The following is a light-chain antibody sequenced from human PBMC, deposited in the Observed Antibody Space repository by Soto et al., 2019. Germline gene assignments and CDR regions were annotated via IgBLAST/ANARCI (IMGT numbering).Light chain of an antibody. J-gene: IGLJ1*01. V-gene: IGLV2-8*01. CDR1: SSDVGGYNY. CDR3: SSFAGINIP. CDR2: EVS. Sequence: QSALTQPPSASGSPGQSVTISCTGTSSDVGGYNYVSWYQQHPGKAPKLIIYEVSKRPSGVPDRFSGSKAGNTASLTVSGLQAEDDAEYYCSSFAGINIPFGTGTKLTVL.